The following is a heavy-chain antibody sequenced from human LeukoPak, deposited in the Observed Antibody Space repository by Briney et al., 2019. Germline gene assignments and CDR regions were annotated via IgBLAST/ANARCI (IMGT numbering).Heavy chain of an antibody. CDR1: GFTFSSYS. CDR2: ISSSSSNI. Sequence: SAGSLTLSCAASGFTFSSYSMNWVRQAPGKGLEWVSSISSSSSNIYYADPVKGRFTISRDNSKKTLYLQMNSLTAEDTAVYYCATNVLRYFDWHYALDIWGQGTMVTVSS. J-gene: IGHJ3*02. CDR3: ATNVLRYFDWHYALDI. V-gene: IGHV3-21*04. D-gene: IGHD3-9*01.